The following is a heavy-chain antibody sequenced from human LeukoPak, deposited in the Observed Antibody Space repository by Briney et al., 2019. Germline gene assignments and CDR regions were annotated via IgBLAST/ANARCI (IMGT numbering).Heavy chain of an antibody. Sequence: ASVKVSCKASGGTFSSYAISWVRQAPGQGLEWMGWISAYNGNTNYAQKLQGRVTMTTDTSTSTAYMELRSLRSDDTAVYYCATAPGDRTYYYYYGMDVWGQGTTVTVSS. CDR1: GGTFSSYA. D-gene: IGHD7-27*01. J-gene: IGHJ6*02. V-gene: IGHV1-18*01. CDR2: ISAYNGNT. CDR3: ATAPGDRTYYYYYGMDV.